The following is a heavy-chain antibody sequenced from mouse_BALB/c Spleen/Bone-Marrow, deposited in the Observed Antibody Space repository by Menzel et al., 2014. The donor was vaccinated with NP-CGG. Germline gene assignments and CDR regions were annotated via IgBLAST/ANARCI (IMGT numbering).Heavy chain of an antibody. V-gene: IGHV6-6*02. D-gene: IGHD1-1*01. CDR3: TRQPYYGYFDY. CDR1: GFTFSNYW. Sequence: QSGGGLVQPGGSMKLSCVASGFTFSNYWMNWVRQSPEKGLEWVAEIRLKSNNYATHYAESVKGRFTISGDDSKSSVYLQMNNLRAEDTGIYYCTRQPYYGYFDYWGQGTTLTVSS. J-gene: IGHJ2*01. CDR2: IRLKSNNYAT.